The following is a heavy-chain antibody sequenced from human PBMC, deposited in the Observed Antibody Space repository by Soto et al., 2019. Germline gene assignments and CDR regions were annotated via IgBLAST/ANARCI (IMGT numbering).Heavy chain of an antibody. CDR1: GGSISSGGYS. CDR2: IYQSGST. V-gene: IGHV4-30-2*01. Sequence: QLQLQESGSGLVKPSQTLSLTCAVSGGSISSGGYSWSWIRQPPGKGLEWIGYIYQSGSTYYNPSLKSRVTSSVDRSENQCSLKLSSVTAADTAVYYCARWSIAARRFDYWGQGTLVTVSA. D-gene: IGHD6-6*01. CDR3: ARWSIAARRFDY. J-gene: IGHJ4*02.